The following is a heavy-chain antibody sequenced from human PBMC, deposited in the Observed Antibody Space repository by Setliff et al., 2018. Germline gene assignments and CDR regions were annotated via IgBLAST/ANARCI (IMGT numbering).Heavy chain of an antibody. D-gene: IGHD2-2*01. Sequence: PSETLSLTCTVSGGSVSSGSYYWTWIRQPPGKGLEWIGYIAYSGTTNYNPSLNSRVIISLDTSRRQLSLNLSSVTAADTAVYYCAAVAVAKVDFWGQGTLVTVSS. CDR3: AAVAVAKVDF. V-gene: IGHV4-61*01. CDR2: IAYSGTT. CDR1: GGSVSSGSYY. J-gene: IGHJ4*02.